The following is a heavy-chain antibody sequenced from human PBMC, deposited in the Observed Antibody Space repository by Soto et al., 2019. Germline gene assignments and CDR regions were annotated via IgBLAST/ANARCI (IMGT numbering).Heavy chain of an antibody. J-gene: IGHJ6*02. D-gene: IGHD3-16*01. V-gene: IGHV1-2*02. CDR1: GYTFTGYY. CDR3: ARTPNAWGGYGMDV. CDR2: INPNSGGT. Sequence: QVQLVQSGAEVKKPGASVKVSCKDSGYTFTGYYMHWVRQAPGQGLEWMGWINPNSGGTNYAQKLNGEVTITRDTSISTAYMELSRRRTDDTAVYYCARTPNAWGGYGMDVWGQGTTVPVSS.